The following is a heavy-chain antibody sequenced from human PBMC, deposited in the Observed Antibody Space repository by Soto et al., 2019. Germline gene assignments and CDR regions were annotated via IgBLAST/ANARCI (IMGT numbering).Heavy chain of an antibody. V-gene: IGHV3-53*01. Sequence: GGSLRLSCAASGFTVSSNYMSWVRQAPGKGLEWVSVIYSGGITFYADSVKGRFTISRDNSKNTRYLQMHNLRGEDTAVDYCVRDFGSSSEGSMDAWGQGTTVTVAS. CDR1: GFTVSSNY. CDR3: VRDFGSSSEGSMDA. J-gene: IGHJ6*02. CDR2: IYSGGIT. D-gene: IGHD6-6*01.